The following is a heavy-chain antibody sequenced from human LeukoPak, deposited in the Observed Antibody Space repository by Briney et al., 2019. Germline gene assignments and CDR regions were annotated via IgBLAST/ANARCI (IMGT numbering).Heavy chain of an antibody. CDR3: AKEREGYCTNRVCLGWDIYYYYYGMDV. CDR1: VFTFSSYG. J-gene: IGHJ6*02. Sequence: RSLRLSCAASVFTFSSYGMHCVREALGEGLEWVAVISYEGSNKYYADSVKGRFTISRDNSKNTLYLQMSSLRAEDTAVYYCAKEREGYCTNRVCLGWDIYYYYYGMDVWGQGTTVTVSS. D-gene: IGHD2-8*01. V-gene: IGHV3-30*18. CDR2: ISYEGSNK.